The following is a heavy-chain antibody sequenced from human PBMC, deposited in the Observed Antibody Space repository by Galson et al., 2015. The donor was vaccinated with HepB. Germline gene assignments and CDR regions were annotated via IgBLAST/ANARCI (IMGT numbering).Heavy chain of an antibody. CDR2: INPIDENT. V-gene: IGHV1-46*01. D-gene: IGHD1-14*01. CDR1: GYTFTTYY. CDR3: ARDRNPINMLLLAFPPDDAFDL. Sequence: SVKVSCKASGYTFTTYYIHWVRQAPGQGLEWIGIINPIDENTSHAQKFQGRVTMARDASTSTVYMELSSLRSDDTAIYYCARDRNPINMLLLAFPPDDAFDLWGQGTMVSVSS. J-gene: IGHJ3*01.